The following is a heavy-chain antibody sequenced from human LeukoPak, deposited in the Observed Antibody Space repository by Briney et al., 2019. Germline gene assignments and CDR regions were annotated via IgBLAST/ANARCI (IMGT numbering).Heavy chain of an antibody. V-gene: IGHV1-18*01. Sequence: GASVKVSRKASGYIFTSYGIIWVRQAPGQGLQWMGWISAHNGNTNYAQKLQGRVTMTTDTSTSTVYMELRSLRSDDTAVYYCARAQNTLLLDYWGQGTLVTVSS. CDR1: GYIFTSYG. J-gene: IGHJ4*02. CDR3: ARAQNTLLLDY. CDR2: ISAHNGNT. D-gene: IGHD2/OR15-2a*01.